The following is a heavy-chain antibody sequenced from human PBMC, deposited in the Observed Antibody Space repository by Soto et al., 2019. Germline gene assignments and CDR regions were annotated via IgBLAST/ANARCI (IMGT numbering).Heavy chain of an antibody. V-gene: IGHV3-23*01. CDR3: ASLGVGDWANYYYYYGMDV. CDR2: VTANGGST. Sequence: WWSLRLSCSATVFTCSVYAMTWFRQAPGKGLEWVSAVTANGGSTYSADSVKGRFTISRDNSKNTLFLQMNSLRAEDTAVYYCASLGVGDWANYYYYYGMDVWGQGTTVTVSS. CDR1: VFTCSVYA. D-gene: IGHD2-21*02. J-gene: IGHJ6*02.